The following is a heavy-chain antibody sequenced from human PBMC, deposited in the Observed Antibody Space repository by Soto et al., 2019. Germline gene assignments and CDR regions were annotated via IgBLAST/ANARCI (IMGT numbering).Heavy chain of an antibody. CDR3: SKTGFWSDYRVADY. J-gene: IGHJ4*02. V-gene: IGHV4-39*01. CDR1: GGSISTRNSY. D-gene: IGHD3-3*01. Sequence: PSETLSLTCTVSGGSISTRNSYWGWIRQPPGKGLEWIGSINYSGSTYYNPSLKSRVTVSVDTSKNQFSLKLSSVTAADTAVYFCSKTGFWSDYRVADYWGQGTLVTVSS. CDR2: INYSGST.